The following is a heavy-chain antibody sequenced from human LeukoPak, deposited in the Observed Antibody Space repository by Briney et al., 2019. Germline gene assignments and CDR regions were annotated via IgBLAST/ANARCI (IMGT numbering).Heavy chain of an antibody. CDR1: GFTFSNYG. CDR2: ISGSGGST. D-gene: IGHD3-9*01. Sequence: GGSLRLSCAASGFTFSNYGMSWVRQAPGKGLEWVSAISGSGGSTYYADSVKGRFTISRDNSKNTLSLQMNSLRAEDTAVYYCAKDELRYFDWLPTSQTRYYYYMDVWGKGTTVTISS. V-gene: IGHV3-23*01. CDR3: AKDELRYFDWLPTSQTRYYYYMDV. J-gene: IGHJ6*03.